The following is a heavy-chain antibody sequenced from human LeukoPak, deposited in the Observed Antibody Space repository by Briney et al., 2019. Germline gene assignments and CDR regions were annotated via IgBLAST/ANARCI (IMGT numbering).Heavy chain of an antibody. J-gene: IGHJ5*02. Sequence: ASVKVSCKASGGTFSSYAISWVRQAPGQGLEWMGRIIPILGIANYAQKFQGRVTITADKSTSTAYMELSSLRSEDTAVYYCARGWQSSSSWFDPWGQGTLVTVSS. CDR2: IIPILGIA. CDR1: GGTFSSYA. CDR3: ARGWQSSSSWFDP. D-gene: IGHD6-6*01. V-gene: IGHV1-69*04.